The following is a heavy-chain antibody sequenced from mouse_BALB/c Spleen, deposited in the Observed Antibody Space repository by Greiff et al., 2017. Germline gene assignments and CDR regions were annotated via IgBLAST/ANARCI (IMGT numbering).Heavy chain of an antibody. D-gene: IGHD2-4*01. CDR1: GFTFSSFG. Sequence: DVHLVESGGGLVQPGGSRKLSCAASGFTFSSFGMHWVRQAPEKGLEWVAYISSGSSTIYYADTVKGRFTISRDNPKNTLFLQMTSLRSEDTAMYYCARGDYDDGGYYFDYWGQGTTLTVSS. V-gene: IGHV5-17*02. CDR3: ARGDYDDGGYYFDY. J-gene: IGHJ2*01. CDR2: ISSGSSTI.